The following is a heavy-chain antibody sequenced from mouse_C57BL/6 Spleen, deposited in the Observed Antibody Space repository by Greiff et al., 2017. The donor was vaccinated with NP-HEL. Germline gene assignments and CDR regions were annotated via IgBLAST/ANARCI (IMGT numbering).Heavy chain of an antibody. CDR1: GYAFSSSW. CDR3: ARGDYDYFDY. V-gene: IGHV1-82*01. Sequence: QVQLQQSGPELVKPGASVKISCKASGYAFSSSWMNRVKQRPGKGLEWIGRIYPGDGDTNYNGKFKGKATLTADKSSSTAYMQLSSLTSEDSAVYFCARGDYDYFDYWGQGTTLTVSS. J-gene: IGHJ2*01. CDR2: IYPGDGDT. D-gene: IGHD2-4*01.